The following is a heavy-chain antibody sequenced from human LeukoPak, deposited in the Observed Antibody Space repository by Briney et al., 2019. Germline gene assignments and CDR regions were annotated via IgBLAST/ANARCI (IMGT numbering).Heavy chain of an antibody. V-gene: IGHV5-51*01. J-gene: IGHJ4*02. CDR1: GYSFTSYW. CDR2: IYPGDSDT. D-gene: IGHD1-26*01. Sequence: GESLKISCKGSGYSFTSYWIGWVRQMPGKGLEWMGIIYPGDSDTRYRPSFQGQVTISADKSLSTAYLQWSSLKASDTDLYSCARLDSGTYYSDYWGQGTLVTVSS. CDR3: ARLDSGTYYSDY.